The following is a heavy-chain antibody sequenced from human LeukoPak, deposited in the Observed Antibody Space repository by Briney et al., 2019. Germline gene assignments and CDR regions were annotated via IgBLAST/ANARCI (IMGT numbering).Heavy chain of an antibody. CDR1: GYSISSGYY. V-gene: IGHV4-38-2*01. CDR2: IYHSGST. CDR3: ARQGSIAARPGFSFYYYYYYMEV. J-gene: IGHJ6*03. Sequence: SETLSLTCAVSGYSISSGYYWGWIRQPPGKGLEWIGSIYHSGSTYYNPSLKSRVTISVDTSKNQFSLKLSSVTAADTAVYYCARQGSIAARPGFSFYYYYYYMEVGGKGPRVTVSS. D-gene: IGHD6-6*01.